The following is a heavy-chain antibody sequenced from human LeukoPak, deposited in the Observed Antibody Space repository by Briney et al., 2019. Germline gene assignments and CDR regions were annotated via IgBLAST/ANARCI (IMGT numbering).Heavy chain of an antibody. Sequence: GGSLRLSCAASGFTFSSYGMHWVRQAPGKGLEWVAFIRHDGSNKYYADSVKGRFTISRDNSKNTLYLQMNSLRAEDTAVYYCAKVGYSGYGQLAFDIWGQGTMVTVSS. D-gene: IGHD5-12*01. J-gene: IGHJ3*02. CDR2: IRHDGSNK. CDR3: AKVGYSGYGQLAFDI. V-gene: IGHV3-30*02. CDR1: GFTFSSYG.